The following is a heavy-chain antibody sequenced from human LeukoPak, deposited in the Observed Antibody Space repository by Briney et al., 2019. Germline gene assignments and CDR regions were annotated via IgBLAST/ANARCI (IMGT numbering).Heavy chain of an antibody. Sequence: GGSLRLSCAASGFTFSSYWMNWARQAPGKGLEWVANVNRDGSETYYLDSVKGRFTISKDNAKNSLYLQMNSLRAEDTALYHCARNNGMDVWGQGTTVIVSS. CDR3: ARNNGMDV. J-gene: IGHJ6*02. CDR1: GFTFSSYW. CDR2: VNRDGSET. V-gene: IGHV3-7*03.